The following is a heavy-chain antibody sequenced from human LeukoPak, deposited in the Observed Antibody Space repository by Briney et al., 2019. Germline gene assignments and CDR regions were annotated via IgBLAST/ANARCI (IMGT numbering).Heavy chain of an antibody. J-gene: IGHJ4*02. CDR3: ARDSFYYDSSGTFDY. CDR1: GGTFSSYA. CDR2: IIPIFGTA. V-gene: IGHV1-69*05. D-gene: IGHD3-22*01. Sequence: SVKVSCKASGGTFSSYAISWVRQAPGQGLEWMGGIIPIFGTANYAQKLQGRVTMTTDTSTSTAYMELRSLRSDDTAVYYCARDSFYYDSSGTFDYWGQGTLVTVSS.